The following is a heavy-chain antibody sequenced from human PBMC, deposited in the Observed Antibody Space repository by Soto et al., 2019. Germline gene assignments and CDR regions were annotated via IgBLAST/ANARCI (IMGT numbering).Heavy chain of an antibody. J-gene: IGHJ6*02. Sequence: SQTLSLTCAVSGGSISTSDYTWSWIRQPPGRGLEWIGSVYHSGATHYMPSLKNRLTMSLDKSKNQFSLDLTSVTAADTAVYYCVRERTIFGVAPGGGVDAWGQGTTVTVSS. D-gene: IGHD3-3*01. V-gene: IGHV4-30-2*01. CDR1: GGSISTSDYT. CDR2: VYHSGAT. CDR3: VRERTIFGVAPGGGVDA.